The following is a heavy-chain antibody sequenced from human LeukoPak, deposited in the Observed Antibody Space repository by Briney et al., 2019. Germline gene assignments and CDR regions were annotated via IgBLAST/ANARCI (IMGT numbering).Heavy chain of an antibody. CDR1: GYTFTSYD. V-gene: IGHV1-8*02. CDR3: ARVIDSGSYYNY. J-gene: IGHJ4*02. CDR2: MNPNSGNT. Sequence: GASVKVSCKASGYTFTSYDINWVRQATGQGLEWMGWMNPNSGNTGYAQKFQGRVTMTRDTSISTAYMELSRLRSDDTAVYYCARVIDSGSYYNYWGQGTLVTVSS. D-gene: IGHD3-10*01.